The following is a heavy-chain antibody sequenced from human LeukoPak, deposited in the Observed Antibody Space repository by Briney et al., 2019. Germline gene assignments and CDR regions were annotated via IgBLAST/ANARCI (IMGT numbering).Heavy chain of an antibody. CDR1: GHTLTELF. CDR2: FDPEDGET. V-gene: IGHV1-24*01. Sequence: ASVKVSCKVSGHTLTELFIHWVRQAPGKGLEWMGGFDPEDGETIYAQKFQGRVTMTADIYTDTAYMELSSLRSEDTAVYYCATERGIAVAGMEGPDFDYWGQGTLVTVSS. J-gene: IGHJ4*02. CDR3: ATERGIAVAGMEGPDFDY. D-gene: IGHD6-19*01.